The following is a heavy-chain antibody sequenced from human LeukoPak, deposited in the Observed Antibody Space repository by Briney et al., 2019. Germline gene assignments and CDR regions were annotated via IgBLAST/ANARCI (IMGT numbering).Heavy chain of an antibody. D-gene: IGHD3-3*01. V-gene: IGHV4-4*07. J-gene: IGHJ6*03. CDR2: IYTSGST. CDR3: ARGLPLSITIFDYYMDV. CDR1: GGSISSYY. Sequence: PSETLSLTCTVSGGSISSYYWSWIRQPAGKGLEWIGRIYTSGSTNYNPSLKSRVTMSVDTSKNQFSLKLSSVTAADTAVYYCARGLPLSITIFDYYMDVWGKGTTVTVSS.